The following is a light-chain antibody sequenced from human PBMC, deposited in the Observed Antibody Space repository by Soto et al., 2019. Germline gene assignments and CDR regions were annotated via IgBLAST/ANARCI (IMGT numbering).Light chain of an antibody. CDR1: SRDVGGYNY. V-gene: IGLV2-8*01. Sequence: QSALTQPPSASGSPGQSVTISCTGTSRDVGGYNYVSWYQQHPGKAPKIMIYEVSKRTSGVPDRFSGSKSGNTASLTVSGLQAEDEADYYCSSDAGSNNVVLGGGTKLTVL. J-gene: IGLJ2*01. CDR3: SSDAGSNNVV. CDR2: EVS.